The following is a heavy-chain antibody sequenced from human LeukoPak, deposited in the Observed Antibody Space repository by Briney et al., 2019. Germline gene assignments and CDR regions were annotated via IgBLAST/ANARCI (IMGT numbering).Heavy chain of an antibody. CDR1: GFTFSSYG. CDR2: ISYDGSNK. J-gene: IGHJ6*02. CDR3: AKDGPTIFGVVPGMDV. D-gene: IGHD3-3*01. Sequence: GGSLRLSCAASGFTFSSYGMHWVRQAPGKGLEWVAVISYDGSNKYYADSVKGRFTISIDNSKNTLYLQMNSLRAEDTAVYYCAKDGPTIFGVVPGMDVWGQGTTVTVSS. V-gene: IGHV3-30*18.